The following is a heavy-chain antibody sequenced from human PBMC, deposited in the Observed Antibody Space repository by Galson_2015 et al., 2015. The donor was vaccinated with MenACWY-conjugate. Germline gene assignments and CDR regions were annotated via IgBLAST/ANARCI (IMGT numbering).Heavy chain of an antibody. D-gene: IGHD5-18*01. CDR1: GFTFTGYE. CDR2: ISKSGSPI. CDR3: ARVATWIHQYYYYMDV. V-gene: IGHV3-48*03. Sequence: SLRLSCAVSGFTFTGYEFNWVRQAPGTGLEWLSYISKSGSPIYYADSVKGRFTISRDNTKKSLFLQMNSLTAGDTAVYYCARVATWIHQYYYYMDVWGKGTTVTVSS. J-gene: IGHJ6*03.